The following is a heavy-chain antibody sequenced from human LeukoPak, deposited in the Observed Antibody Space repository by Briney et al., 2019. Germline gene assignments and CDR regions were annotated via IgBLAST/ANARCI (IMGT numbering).Heavy chain of an antibody. V-gene: IGHV3-48*03. CDR3: ARDGSGWYHYVDY. CDR2: ISSSGSTI. D-gene: IGHD6-19*01. Sequence: GGSLRLSRAASGFTFSSYEMNSVRQAPGKGLEWGSYISSSGSTIYYADSVKGRFTLSRDNAKNSLYLQMNSLRAEDTAVYYCARDGSGWYHYVDYWGQGTLVTVSS. CDR1: GFTFSSYE. J-gene: IGHJ4*02.